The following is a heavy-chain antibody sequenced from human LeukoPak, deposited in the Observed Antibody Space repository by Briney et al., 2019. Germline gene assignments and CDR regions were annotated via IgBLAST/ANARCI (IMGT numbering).Heavy chain of an antibody. J-gene: IGHJ5*02. Sequence: PGESLRLSCAASGFTFSSYWMSWVRQAPGKGLELVANIKQDGSEKCYVDSVKGRFTISRDNAKNSLYLQMNSLRAEDTAVYYCARDSIAVYGDYDWFDPWGQGTLVTVSS. V-gene: IGHV3-7*01. D-gene: IGHD4-17*01. CDR1: GFTFSSYW. CDR2: IKQDGSEK. CDR3: ARDSIAVYGDYDWFDP.